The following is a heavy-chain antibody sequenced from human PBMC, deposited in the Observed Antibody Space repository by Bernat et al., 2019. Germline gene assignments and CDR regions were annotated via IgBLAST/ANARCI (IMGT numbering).Heavy chain of an antibody. Sequence: QVQLVESGGGVVQPGRSLRLSCAASGFTFSSYGMHWVRQAPGKGLEWVAVIWYDGSNKYYAESVKGRFTSSRDNSKNTLYLQMNSLRAEDTAVYYCARASRPGGSCIDYWGQGTLVTVSS. V-gene: IGHV3-33*01. J-gene: IGHJ4*02. CDR2: IWYDGSNK. CDR3: ARASRPGGSCIDY. CDR1: GFTFSSYG. D-gene: IGHD1-26*01.